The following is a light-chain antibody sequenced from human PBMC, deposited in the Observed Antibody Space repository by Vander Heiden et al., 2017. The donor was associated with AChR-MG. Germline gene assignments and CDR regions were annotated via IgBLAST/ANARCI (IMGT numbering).Light chain of an antibody. CDR3: QQSNSFPYT. CDR2: AAS. CDR1: QGVNNW. V-gene: IGKV1-12*02. J-gene: IGKJ2*01. Sequence: DVQMTPSPSSVSASVGDTVTIACRASQGVNNWLAWYQQKPVKAPKLLISAASTLRSGVPIRFSGSGSGTDFTLTISSLQPEDFATYYCQQSNSFPYTFGQGTKLEIK.